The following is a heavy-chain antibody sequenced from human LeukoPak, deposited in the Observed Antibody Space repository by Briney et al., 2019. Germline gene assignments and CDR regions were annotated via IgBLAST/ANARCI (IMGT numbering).Heavy chain of an antibody. CDR1: GGSISSSAYY. J-gene: IGHJ2*01. V-gene: IGHV4-39*01. Sequence: SETLSLTCTVSGGSISSSAYYWGWSRQSPGKGVEWVGSIYYSGSTYDNPSLKRRVTISVETSKNPFSLKLNSVTAADTAVYYCARPPNTSYYGSGRGFFDLWGRGTLVTVSS. CDR3: ARPPNTSYYGSGRGFFDL. CDR2: IYYSGST. D-gene: IGHD3-10*01.